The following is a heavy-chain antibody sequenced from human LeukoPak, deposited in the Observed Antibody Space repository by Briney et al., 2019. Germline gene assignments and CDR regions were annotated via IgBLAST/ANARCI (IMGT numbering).Heavy chain of an antibody. CDR2: IYTSGST. CDR3: AREVGAIRAFDI. CDR1: GGSISSSSYY. V-gene: IGHV4-61*02. Sequence: SSETLSLTCTVSGGSISSSSYYWGWIRQPAGKGLEWIGRIYTSGSTNYNPSLKSRVTMSVDTSKNQFSLKLSSVTAADTAVYYCAREVGAIRAFDIWGQGTMVTVSS. D-gene: IGHD1-26*01. J-gene: IGHJ3*02.